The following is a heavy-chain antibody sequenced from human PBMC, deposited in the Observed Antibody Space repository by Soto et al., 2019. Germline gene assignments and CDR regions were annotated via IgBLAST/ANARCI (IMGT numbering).Heavy chain of an antibody. V-gene: IGHV4-59*11. Sequence: SETLSLTCSVSGGSITSHYCSWFRQPPGKGLEWIGYIHHSGSTSYYNPSLKSRVTMSVDTSKNQFSLKVSSVTAADTAVYYCAIVPGPWGQGTLVT. D-gene: IGHD2-2*01. CDR3: AIVPGP. CDR1: GGSITSHY. J-gene: IGHJ5*02. CDR2: IHHSGST.